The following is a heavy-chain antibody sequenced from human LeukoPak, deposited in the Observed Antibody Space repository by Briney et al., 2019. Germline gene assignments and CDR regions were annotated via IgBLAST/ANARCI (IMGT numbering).Heavy chain of an antibody. J-gene: IGHJ5*02. Sequence: HPGGSLRLSCAASGFTFSSYGMHWVRQAPGKGLEWVAVISYDGSNKYYADSVKGRFTISRDNSKNTLYLQMNSLRAEDTAVYYCARDQGACSSTSCYNWFDPWGQGTLVTVSS. CDR1: GFTFSSYG. D-gene: IGHD2-2*01. CDR3: ARDQGACSSTSCYNWFDP. CDR2: ISYDGSNK. V-gene: IGHV3-30*03.